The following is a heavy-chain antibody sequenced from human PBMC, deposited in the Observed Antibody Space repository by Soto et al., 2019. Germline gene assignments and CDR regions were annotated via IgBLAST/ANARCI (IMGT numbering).Heavy chain of an antibody. D-gene: IGHD6-19*01. V-gene: IGHV4-59*01. J-gene: IGHJ4*02. Sequence: SETLALTCTVSGGSISIYYWGWIRQPPGKGLEWIGYIYDSGSTIYNPSLKSRVTISVDTSKSQFSLKLSSVTAADTAVYYCARSSLEVADHYFHYWGQGTLVTAPQ. CDR3: ARSSLEVADHYFHY. CDR2: IYDSGST. CDR1: GGSISIYY.